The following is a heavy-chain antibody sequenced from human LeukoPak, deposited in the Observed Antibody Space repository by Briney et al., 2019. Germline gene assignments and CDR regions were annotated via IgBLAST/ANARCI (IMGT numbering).Heavy chain of an antibody. D-gene: IGHD3-10*01. Sequence: GGSLRLSCAASGFTFSSYAMSWVRQAPGKGLEWVSAISGSGGSTYYADSVKGRFTISRDNSKNTLYLQMNSLGAEDTAVYYCAKDRDYGSGSYYPKGYMDVWGKGTTVTVSS. V-gene: IGHV3-23*01. CDR1: GFTFSSYA. CDR3: AKDRDYGSGSYYPKGYMDV. J-gene: IGHJ6*03. CDR2: ISGSGGST.